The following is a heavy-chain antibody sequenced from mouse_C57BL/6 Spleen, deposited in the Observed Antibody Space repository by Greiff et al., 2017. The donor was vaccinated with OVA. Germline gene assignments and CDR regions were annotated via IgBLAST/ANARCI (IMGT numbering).Heavy chain of an antibody. J-gene: IGHJ4*01. Sequence: EVQGVESGGGLVKPGGSLKLSCAASGFTFSDYGMHWVRQAPEKGLEWVAYISSGSSTIYYADKVKGRFTISRDNAKNTLFLQMTSLRSEYTAMYYCARPRYYGSSYMDYYAMDYWGQGTSVTVSS. CDR3: ARPRYYGSSYMDYYAMDY. CDR1: GFTFSDYG. V-gene: IGHV5-17*01. D-gene: IGHD1-1*01. CDR2: ISSGSSTI.